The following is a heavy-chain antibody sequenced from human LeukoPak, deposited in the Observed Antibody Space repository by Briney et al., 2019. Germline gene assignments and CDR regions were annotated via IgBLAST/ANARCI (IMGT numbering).Heavy chain of an antibody. J-gene: IGHJ4*02. CDR1: GFTFSTYAM. Sequence: PGGSLRLSCAASGFTFSTYAMSWVRQPPGKGLEWIGEVYHSGSTNYNPSLKSRVTISIDKSKNQFSLKLSSVTAADTAVYYCASRGYCSSTSCSFVKPIDYWGQGTLVTVSS. D-gene: IGHD2-2*01. CDR2: VYHSGST. V-gene: IGHV4-4*02. CDR3: ASRGYCSSTSCSFVKPIDY.